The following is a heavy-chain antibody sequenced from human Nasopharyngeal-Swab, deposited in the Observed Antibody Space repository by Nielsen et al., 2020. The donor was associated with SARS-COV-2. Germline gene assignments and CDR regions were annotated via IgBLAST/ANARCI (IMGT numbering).Heavy chain of an antibody. V-gene: IGHV3-30-3*01. CDR1: GFTFSSYA. J-gene: IGHJ4*02. D-gene: IGHD2-15*01. CDR2: ISYDGSNK. CDR3: ARDRDVVVVAATPGVCGY. Sequence: GGSLRLSCAPSGFTFSSYAMHWVRQAPGKGLEWVAVISYDGSNKYYADSVKGRFTISRDNSKNTLYLQMNSLRAEGTAVYYCARDRDVVVVAATPGVCGYWGQGTLVTVSS.